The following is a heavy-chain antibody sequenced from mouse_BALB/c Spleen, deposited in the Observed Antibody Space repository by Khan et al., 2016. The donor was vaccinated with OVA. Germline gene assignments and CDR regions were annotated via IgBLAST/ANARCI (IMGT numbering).Heavy chain of an antibody. V-gene: IGHV3-2*02. J-gene: IGHJ2*01. CDR1: GYTITSGYG. Sequence: LKQSGPGLVKPSQSLSLTCTVTGYTITSGYGWNWIRQFPGNKLEWMGYISYSGSTNYNQTLKRRISITRDTSKNQFFLQLNSVTTEDTATYYCAKTARIKYWGQGTTLTVSS. D-gene: IGHD1-2*01. CDR3: AKTARIKY. CDR2: ISYSGST.